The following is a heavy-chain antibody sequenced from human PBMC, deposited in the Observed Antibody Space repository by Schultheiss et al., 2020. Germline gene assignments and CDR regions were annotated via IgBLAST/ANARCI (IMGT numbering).Heavy chain of an antibody. CDR2: INPNSGGT. CDR1: GYTFTGYY. V-gene: IGHV1-2*06. Sequence: ASVKVSCKASGYTFTGYYMHWVRQAPGQGLEWMGRINPNSGGTNYEQKLQGRVTVTTDTSTSTAYMELRSLRSDDTAVYYCAREGYRGAPGAFDIWGQGTMVTVSS. D-gene: IGHD1-26*01. CDR3: AREGYRGAPGAFDI. J-gene: IGHJ3*02.